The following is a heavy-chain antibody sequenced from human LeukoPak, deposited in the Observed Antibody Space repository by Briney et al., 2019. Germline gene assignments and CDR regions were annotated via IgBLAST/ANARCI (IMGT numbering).Heavy chain of an antibody. Sequence: PSETLSLTCTVSGGSISSYYWSWIRQPPGKGLEWIGYIYYSGSTNYNPSLKSRVTISVDTSKNQFSLKLSSVTAADTAAYYCARVRGGYRDYCYYYGMDVWGQGTTVTVSS. J-gene: IGHJ6*02. CDR3: ARVRGGYRDYCYYYGMDV. CDR2: IYYSGST. CDR1: GGSISSYY. D-gene: IGHD3-16*02. V-gene: IGHV4-59*01.